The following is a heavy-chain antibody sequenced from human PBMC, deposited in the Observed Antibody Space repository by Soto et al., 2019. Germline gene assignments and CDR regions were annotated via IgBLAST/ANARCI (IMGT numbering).Heavy chain of an antibody. CDR2: IKAGGGDT. V-gene: IGHV3-23*01. J-gene: IGHJ4*02. D-gene: IGHD5-12*01. CDR3: KRDVVASSPPGADY. Sequence: EVQLLGSGGGLVRPGGSLRLSCAASGFTFSIFPMSWVRQAPGKGPEWVAAIKAGGGDTYYADSVKGRFTISRDNSENFLYLQMNSLTVEDTAMYYCKRDVVASSPPGADYWGQGTLVTVSS. CDR1: GFTFSIFP.